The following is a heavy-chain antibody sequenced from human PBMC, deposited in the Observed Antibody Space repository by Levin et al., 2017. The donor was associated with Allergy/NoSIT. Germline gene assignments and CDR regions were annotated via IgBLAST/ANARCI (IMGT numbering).Heavy chain of an antibody. D-gene: IGHD3-3*01. CDR2: IYSGGST. CDR3: ARVGVRIFGVGYYFDY. CDR1: GFTVSSNY. Sequence: GGSLRLSCAASGFTVSSNYMSWVRQAPGKGLEWVSVIYSGGSTYYADSVKGRFTISRDNSKNTLYLQMNSLRAEDTAVYYCARVGVRIFGVGYYFDYWGQGTLVTVSS. J-gene: IGHJ4*02. V-gene: IGHV3-53*01.